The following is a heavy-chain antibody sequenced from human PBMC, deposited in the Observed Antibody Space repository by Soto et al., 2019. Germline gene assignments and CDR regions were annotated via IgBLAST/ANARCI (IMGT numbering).Heavy chain of an antibody. J-gene: IGHJ6*02. CDR2: IYYSGST. CDR3: ARDTYYYGSGSRRGYYGMDV. V-gene: IGHV4-31*03. Sequence: QVQLQESGPGLVKPSQTLSLTCTVSGGSISSGGYYWSSIRQHPGKGLEWIGYIYYSGSTYYNPSLKSRVTISVDTSKNQFSLKLSSVTAADTAVYYCARDTYYYGSGSRRGYYGMDVWGQGTTVTVSS. D-gene: IGHD3-10*01. CDR1: GGSISSGGYY.